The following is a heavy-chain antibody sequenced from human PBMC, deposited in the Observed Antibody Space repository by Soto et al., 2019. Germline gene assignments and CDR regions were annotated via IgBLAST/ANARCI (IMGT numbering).Heavy chain of an antibody. CDR2: IYYSGST. CDR1: GGSISSGDYY. J-gene: IGHJ4*02. V-gene: IGHV4-30-4*01. CDR3: GALPWAYYFDY. D-gene: IGHD3-10*01. Sequence: PSETLSLTCTVSGGSISSGDYYWSWIRQPPGKGLEWIGYIYYSGSTYYNPSLKSRVTISVDTSKNQFSLKLSSVTAADTAVYYCGALPWAYYFDYWGQGTLVTVSS.